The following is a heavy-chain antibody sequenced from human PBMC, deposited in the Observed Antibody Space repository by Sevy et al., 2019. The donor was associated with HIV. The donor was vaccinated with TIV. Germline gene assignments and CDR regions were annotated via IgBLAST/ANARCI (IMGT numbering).Heavy chain of an antibody. D-gene: IGHD4-17*01. Sequence: GGSLRLSCAASGFTFSSYALHWVRQAPGKGLEWVALISYDGGIKYSADSVKGRFTVSRDKSKKTLYLQMNSLRPEDTAVYFCARDQHDYGGNVRTGWFDPWGQGTLVTVSS. CDR2: ISYDGGIK. J-gene: IGHJ5*02. V-gene: IGHV3-30-3*01. CDR1: GFTFSSYA. CDR3: ARDQHDYGGNVRTGWFDP.